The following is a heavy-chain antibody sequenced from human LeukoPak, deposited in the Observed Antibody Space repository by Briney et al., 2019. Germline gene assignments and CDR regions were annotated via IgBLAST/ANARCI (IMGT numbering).Heavy chain of an antibody. D-gene: IGHD3-10*01. V-gene: IGHV4-4*07. CDR2: LYPSGSS. CDR1: GASISPYY. Sequence: SGTLSLTCTVSGASISPYYWTWIRQSAGKGLEWIGRLYPSGSSDYNPSLKSRVTMSVDTSKNQFSLKVTSVTAADTAIYFCARDLSGSLYFDYWGHGILATVSA. J-gene: IGHJ4*01. CDR3: ARDLSGSLYFDY.